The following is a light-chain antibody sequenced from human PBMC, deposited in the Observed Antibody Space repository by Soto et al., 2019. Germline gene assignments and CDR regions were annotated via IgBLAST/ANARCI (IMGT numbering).Light chain of an antibody. CDR2: YDS. CDR1: NIGSKS. CDR3: QVWDISSNHVI. Sequence: SYELTQPPSVSVAPGKTARITCGGNNIGSKSVHWYQQKAGQAPILAMYYDSDRPSGIPERFSGSNSGSTATLTISTVEAGDEADYYWQVWDISSNHVIFGGGTKLTVL. J-gene: IGLJ2*01. V-gene: IGLV3-21*04.